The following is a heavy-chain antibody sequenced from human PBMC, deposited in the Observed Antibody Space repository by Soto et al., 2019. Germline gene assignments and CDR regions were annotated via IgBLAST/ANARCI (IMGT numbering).Heavy chain of an antibody. V-gene: IGHV3-23*01. CDR3: AKNLQDGYNPFDY. CDR2: ISGSGGST. CDR1: GFTFSSYA. Sequence: GGSLRLSCAASGFTFSSYAMSWVRQAPGKGLEWVSAISGSGGSTYYADSGKGRFTISRDNSKNTLYLQMNSLRAEDTAVYYCAKNLQDGYNPFDYWGQGTLVTVSS. D-gene: IGHD5-12*01. J-gene: IGHJ4*02.